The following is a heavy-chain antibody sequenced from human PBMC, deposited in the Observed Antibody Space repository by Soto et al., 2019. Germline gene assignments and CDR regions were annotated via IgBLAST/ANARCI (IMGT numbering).Heavy chain of an antibody. CDR1: GGSISSYY. CDR3: ARGTFGVVKD. V-gene: IGHV4-59*01. D-gene: IGHD3-3*01. CDR2: MYYSVST. Sequence: QVQLQESGPGLVKPSETLSLTCTVSGGSISSYYWSWIRQSPGKGLEWIGYMYYSVSTNYNPSLKTRVTISLATSRNQLSLSLSSVTAADTAVYYCARGTFGVVKDWGQGTLVTVSS. J-gene: IGHJ4*02.